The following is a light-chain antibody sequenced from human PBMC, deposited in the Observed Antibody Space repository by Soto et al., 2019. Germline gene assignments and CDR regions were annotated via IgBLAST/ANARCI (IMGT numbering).Light chain of an antibody. CDR2: DAS. V-gene: IGKV3-11*01. CDR3: QQRSNWPPIT. Sequence: ESLLPPSPTTLSLAPGEKAPLSCRASQSVSSYLAWYQQKPGQAPRLLIFDASNRATGIPDRFSGSGSGTDFTLTISTLEPEDFAVYYCQQRSNWPPITSGQGTRLEIK. CDR1: QSVSSY. J-gene: IGKJ5*01.